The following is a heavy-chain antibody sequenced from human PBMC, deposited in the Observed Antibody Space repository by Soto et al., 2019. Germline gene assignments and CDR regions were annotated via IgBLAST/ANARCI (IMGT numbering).Heavy chain of an antibody. CDR1: GYTFTSYD. D-gene: IGHD4-17*01. CDR2: MNPNSGYS. Sequence: QVQLVQSGAEVKKPGASVRVSCKTSGYTFTSYDINWVRQATGQGLEWMGWMNPNSGYSGHTQKFQGRVTMTRDTSISTAYMELSSLRSEDTAVYCCARTDGDLDYWGQGTLVTVSS. V-gene: IGHV1-8*01. J-gene: IGHJ4*02. CDR3: ARTDGDLDY.